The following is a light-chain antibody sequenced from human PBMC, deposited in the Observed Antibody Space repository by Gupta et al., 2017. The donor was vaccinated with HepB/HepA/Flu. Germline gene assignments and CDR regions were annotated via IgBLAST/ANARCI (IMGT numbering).Light chain of an antibody. Sequence: NFVLTQPHSVSESPGKTVTISCTRSSGSIASNYVQWYQQRPGSSPTAVIYEDNQRPSGVPDRFSGSIDSSSNSASLTISGLKTEDGADYYCQSYDTSNHDWVFGGGTKLTVL. CDR3: QSYDTSNHDWV. J-gene: IGLJ3*02. CDR2: EDN. V-gene: IGLV6-57*01. CDR1: SGSIASNY.